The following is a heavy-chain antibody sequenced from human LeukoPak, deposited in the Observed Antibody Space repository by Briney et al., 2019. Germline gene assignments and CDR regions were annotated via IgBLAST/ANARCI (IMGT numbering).Heavy chain of an antibody. CDR1: GFTFSSYS. V-gene: IGHV3-21*01. Sequence: GGSLRLSCAASGFTFSSYSMNWVRQAPGKGLEWVSSISSSSTYIYYADSVRGRFTISRDNAKNALYLQMNSLRAEDTAVYYCARLNDGFDIWGQGTKVTVSS. CDR3: ARLNDGFDI. J-gene: IGHJ3*02. CDR2: ISSSSTYI.